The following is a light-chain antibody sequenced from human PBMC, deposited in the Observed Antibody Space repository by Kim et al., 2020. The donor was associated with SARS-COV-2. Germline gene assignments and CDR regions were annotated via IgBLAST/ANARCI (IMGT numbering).Light chain of an antibody. Sequence: EIVLTQSPATLSLSPGEKATLSCRASESVSDYLAWYQQKPGQAPRLLIRDASYRATGIAARFSASGSGTDFTLTISSLEAEDFAVYYCQQRSNWPLTFGGGPSWRS. V-gene: IGKV3-11*01. CDR3: QQRSNWPLT. CDR1: ESVSDY. CDR2: DAS. J-gene: IGKJ4*01.